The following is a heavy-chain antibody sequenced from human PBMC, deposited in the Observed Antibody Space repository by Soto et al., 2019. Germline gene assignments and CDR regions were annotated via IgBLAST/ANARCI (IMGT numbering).Heavy chain of an antibody. J-gene: IGHJ4*02. V-gene: IGHV3-33*01. CDR3: ARVGGTVTSDF. D-gene: IGHD4-17*01. CDR2: IYYDGNTK. CDR1: GFLFSAYG. Sequence: QVQLVESGGGVVQPGKSLRLSCAASGFLFSAYGMHWVRQAPGKGLEGLALIYYDGNTKYYADSVKGRFTISRDNSQNTLFLQMSSLRADDTGVYYCARVGGTVTSDFWGQGTLVTVSS.